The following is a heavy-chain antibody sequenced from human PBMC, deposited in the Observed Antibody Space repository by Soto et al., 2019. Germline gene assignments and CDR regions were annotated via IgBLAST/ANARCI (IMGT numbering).Heavy chain of an antibody. J-gene: IGHJ6*02. V-gene: IGHV5-51*01. CDR1: GYSFTSYW. Sequence: GESLKISCKGSGYSFTSYWIGWVRQMPGKGLEWMGIIYPGDSDTRYSPSFQGQVTISADKSISTAYLQWSSLKASDTAMYYCARFLCSDGSRYSEVEYYYGMDVWGQGTTVTVSS. CDR3: ARFLCSDGSRYSEVEYYYGMDV. CDR2: IYPGDSDT. D-gene: IGHD2-15*01.